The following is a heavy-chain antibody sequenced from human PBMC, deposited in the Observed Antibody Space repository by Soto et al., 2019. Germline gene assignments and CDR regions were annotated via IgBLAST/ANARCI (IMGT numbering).Heavy chain of an antibody. Sequence: TLSLTCTVSGDSINRADHFWICLLQKPGKGLEWIGYIFHSRATYYDPSHMTRVTISLDKSKNYSSLKLSSVTAADTAVYSCATTCGAYSYESAYWGQGTLVTVSS. V-gene: IGHV4-31*03. CDR3: ATTCGAYSYESAY. J-gene: IGHJ4*02. CDR1: GDSINRADHF. D-gene: IGHD3-22*01. CDR2: IFHSRAT.